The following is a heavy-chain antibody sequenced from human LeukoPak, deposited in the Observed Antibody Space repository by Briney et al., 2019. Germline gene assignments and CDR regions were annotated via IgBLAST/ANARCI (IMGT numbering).Heavy chain of an antibody. V-gene: IGHV3-30*18. CDR3: AKEDFWSGFDY. CDR2: ISYDGSNK. Sequence: PGGSLRLSCAASGFTFSSYGMHWVRQAPGKGLEWVAVISYDGSNKYYADSVKGRFTISRDNSKNTLYLQMNSLRAEDTAVYYCAKEDFWSGFDYWGQGTLVTVSS. D-gene: IGHD3-3*01. J-gene: IGHJ4*02. CDR1: GFTFSSYG.